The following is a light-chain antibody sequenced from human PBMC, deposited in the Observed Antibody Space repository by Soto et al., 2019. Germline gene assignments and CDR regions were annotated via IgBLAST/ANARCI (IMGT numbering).Light chain of an antibody. CDR1: QTISRN. V-gene: IGKV1-9*01. Sequence: DIQMTQSPSSLSASVVDRVTIPCRASQTISRNLNWYQQKPGKAPKLLIYAASTLQSGVPSRFSGSGSGTDFTLTISSLQPEDFATYHCQQLNSYPITFGQGTRLEIK. CDR2: AAS. CDR3: QQLNSYPIT. J-gene: IGKJ5*01.